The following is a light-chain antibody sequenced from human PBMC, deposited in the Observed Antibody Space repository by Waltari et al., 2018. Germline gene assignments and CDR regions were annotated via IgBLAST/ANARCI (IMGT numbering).Light chain of an antibody. V-gene: IGKV3D-20*01. CDR2: HAS. J-gene: IGKJ5*01. Sequence: EIVLTQSPATLTLSPGERATLTCGASQSLSTSYFACYQQKPCLAPRLLMYHASSRATGIPDRFSGSGAGTDFTLTISRLEPEDFAVYYCQYYDNSVITFGQGTRLEI. CDR1: QSLSTSY. CDR3: QYYDNSVIT.